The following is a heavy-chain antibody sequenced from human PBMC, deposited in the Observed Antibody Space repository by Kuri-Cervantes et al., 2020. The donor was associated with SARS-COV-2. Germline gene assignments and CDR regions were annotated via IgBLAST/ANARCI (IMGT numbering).Heavy chain of an antibody. J-gene: IGHJ4*02. CDR1: GYSICSGYY. D-gene: IGHD2-21*01. V-gene: IGHV4-38-2*01. Sequence: SQTLSLTCAVSGYSICSGYYWGWIRQPPGKGLEWIGSIYHSGSTYYNPSLRSRVTISVDTSKNQYSLKLSSVTAADTAVYYCARHMAGTFDYWGQGTLVTVSS. CDR2: IYHSGST. CDR3: ARHMAGTFDY.